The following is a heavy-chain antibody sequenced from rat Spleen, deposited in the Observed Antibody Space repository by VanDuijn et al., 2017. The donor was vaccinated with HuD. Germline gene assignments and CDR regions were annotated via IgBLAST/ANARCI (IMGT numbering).Heavy chain of an antibody. Sequence: EVQLVESGGGLVQPEKSLKLSCAASGFTFSDFGMHWVRQAPGKGLEWVASISNTGGSTYYPDSVKGRFTISRDNAKSTLYLQMNSLRSEDTATYYCTTGSNWFAYWGQGTLVTVSS. D-gene: IGHD5-1*01. CDR1: GFTFSDFG. CDR3: TTGSNWFAY. J-gene: IGHJ3*01. V-gene: IGHV5-19*01. CDR2: ISNTGGST.